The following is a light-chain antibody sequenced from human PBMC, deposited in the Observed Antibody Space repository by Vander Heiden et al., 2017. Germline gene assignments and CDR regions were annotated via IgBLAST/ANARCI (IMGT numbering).Light chain of an antibody. V-gene: IGLV3-21*02. CDR1: NIGKKD. CDR2: DTT. CDR3: QVWDTSGDYVV. J-gene: IGLJ2*01. Sequence: SYVLTQPPLVSVAPGQTATISCGGDNIGKKDVHWYQRRPGQAPALVLYDTTDRPSGIPERFSGSKSGSTATLAISRVEAGDEADYFCQVWDTSGDYVVFGGGTKLTVL.